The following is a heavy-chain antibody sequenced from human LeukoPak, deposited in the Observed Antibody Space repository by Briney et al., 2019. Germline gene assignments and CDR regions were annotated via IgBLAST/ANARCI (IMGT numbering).Heavy chain of an antibody. CDR3: ARSARHCNNGVCFTDYYIDL. CDR2: INPNSGDP. J-gene: IGHJ6*03. D-gene: IGHD2-8*01. Sequence: ASVKVSCKTSGYTFTDSYIHWVRQAPGQGLEWMGRINPNSGDPNYPQKFQGRVTMTRDTSISTAYMEMSSLTSDDTAVYYCARSARHCNNGVCFTDYYIDLWGKGTTVTISS. V-gene: IGHV1-2*06. CDR1: GYTFTDSY.